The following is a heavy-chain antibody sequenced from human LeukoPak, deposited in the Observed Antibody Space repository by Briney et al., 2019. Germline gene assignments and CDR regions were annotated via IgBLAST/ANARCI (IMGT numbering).Heavy chain of an antibody. Sequence: GGSLRLSCAASGFTVRSNCVSWVRQAPGKGLEWVSVLYTADVTYYADSVKGRFTISRDKSKNTLYLQMDSLRAEGTALYYCARPHSAAYPFAFDVWGQGTMVTVSS. J-gene: IGHJ3*01. CDR2: LYTADVT. D-gene: IGHD2/OR15-2a*01. CDR3: ARPHSAAYPFAFDV. V-gene: IGHV3-66*04. CDR1: GFTVRSNC.